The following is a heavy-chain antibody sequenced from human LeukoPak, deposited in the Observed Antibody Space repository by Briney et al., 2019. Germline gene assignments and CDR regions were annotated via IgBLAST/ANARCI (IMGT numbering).Heavy chain of an antibody. J-gene: IGHJ4*02. D-gene: IGHD3-22*01. CDR3: ASQETYYYDSSGYLGYYLDY. CDR1: GGSISSSSYY. CDR2: IYYSGST. Sequence: SETLSLTCSVSGGSISSSSYYWGWIRQPPGKGLEWIGSIYYSGSTYYNPSLKSRVTISVDTSKNQFSLKLSPVTAADTAVYYCASQETYYYDSSGYLGYYLDYWGQGTLVTVSS. V-gene: IGHV4-39*01.